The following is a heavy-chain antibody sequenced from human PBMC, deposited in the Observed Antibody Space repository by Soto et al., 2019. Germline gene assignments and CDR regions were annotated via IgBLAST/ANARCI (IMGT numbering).Heavy chain of an antibody. CDR3: ARNRGRVVAATFRAFDI. CDR1: GYTFTSYA. J-gene: IGHJ3*02. V-gene: IGHV1-3*01. D-gene: IGHD2-15*01. Sequence: QVQLVQSGAEVKKPGASVKVSCKASGYTFTSYAMHWVRQAPGQRLEWMGWINAGNGNTKYSQKFQGRVTITRDTSASTAYMELSSLRSEDTAVYYCARNRGRVVAATFRAFDIWGQGTMVTVSS. CDR2: INAGNGNT.